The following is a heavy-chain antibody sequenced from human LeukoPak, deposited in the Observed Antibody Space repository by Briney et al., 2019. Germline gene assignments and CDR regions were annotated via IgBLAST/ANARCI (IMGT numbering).Heavy chain of an antibody. CDR3: ARGVRWFGGNLDY. CDR1: GFTFSSYG. D-gene: IGHD3-16*01. CDR2: IWFDGSNK. V-gene: IGHV3-33*01. J-gene: IGHJ4*02. Sequence: PGGSLRLSCAASGFTFSSYGMHWVRQAPGKGLEWVAVIWFDGSNKYYADSVKGRFIISRDNSKNTLYLQMNSLRAEDTAVYYCARGVRWFGGNLDYWGQGTLVIVSS.